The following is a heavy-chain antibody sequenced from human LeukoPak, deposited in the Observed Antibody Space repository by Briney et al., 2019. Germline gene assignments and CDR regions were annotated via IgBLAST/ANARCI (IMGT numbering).Heavy chain of an antibody. CDR3: AKTRPLDSSSWSHGDY. V-gene: IGHV3-21*04. CDR2: IRFTGSYI. CDR1: GFTFSHYS. J-gene: IGHJ4*02. Sequence: GGSLRLSCAASGFTFSHYSMNWVRQAPGKGLEWVSSIRFTGSYIYYADSVKGRFTISRDDAKNLLSLQMNSLRAEDTAVYYCAKTRPLDSSSWSHGDYWGQGTLVTVSS. D-gene: IGHD6-13*01.